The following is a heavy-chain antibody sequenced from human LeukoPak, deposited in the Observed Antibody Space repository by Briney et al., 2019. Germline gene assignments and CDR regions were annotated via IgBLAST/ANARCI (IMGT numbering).Heavy chain of an antibody. V-gene: IGHV3-23*01. CDR1: GFIFRNYV. J-gene: IGHJ4*02. Sequence: SGGSLRLSCAASGFIFRNYVMRWVRQAPGKRLAWVSTITTTGGSTDYADSVKGRFTISRDNSKNSLYLKMNSLRAEDTAVYYCAKATGDIGHYYFDSWGQGTLVTVSS. D-gene: IGHD2-21*02. CDR2: ITTTGGST. CDR3: AKATGDIGHYYFDS.